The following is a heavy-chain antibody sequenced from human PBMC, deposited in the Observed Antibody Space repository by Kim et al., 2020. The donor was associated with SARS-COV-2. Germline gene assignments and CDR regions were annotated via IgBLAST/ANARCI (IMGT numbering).Heavy chain of an antibody. CDR1: GFTFSSYG. V-gene: IGHV3-30*18. J-gene: IGHJ4*02. D-gene: IGHD3-22*01. Sequence: GGSLRLSCAASGFTFSSYGMHWVRQAPGKGLEWVAVISYDGSNKYYADSVKGRFTISRDNSKNTLYLQMNSLRAEDTAVYYCAKLWNYYDSSGYYLSDYWGQGTLVTVSS. CDR3: AKLWNYYDSSGYYLSDY. CDR2: ISYDGSNK.